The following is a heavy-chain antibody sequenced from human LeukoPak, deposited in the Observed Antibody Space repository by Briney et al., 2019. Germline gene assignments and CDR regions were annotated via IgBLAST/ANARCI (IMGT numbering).Heavy chain of an antibody. CDR2: SKNKVDSYMP. Sequence: GGCLRLSCAVSGFTFSDHYMDWVRQAAGKGLEWVARSKNKVDSYMPKYAASVKGRFTIPRHDSKNSLFLQMNSLKTEDTAVYSCTSPPGSGSYTAFYYWGQGALVSASS. J-gene: IGHJ4*02. CDR3: TSPPGSGSYTAFYY. D-gene: IGHD1-26*01. V-gene: IGHV3-72*01. CDR1: GFTFSDHY.